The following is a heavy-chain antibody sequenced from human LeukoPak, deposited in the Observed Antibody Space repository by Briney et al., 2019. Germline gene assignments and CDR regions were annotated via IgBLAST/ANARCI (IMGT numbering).Heavy chain of an antibody. CDR1: GFTFSSYA. V-gene: IGHV3-23*01. CDR3: AKVKMGGNHYFDY. D-gene: IGHD1-14*01. Sequence: GGSLRLSCAASGFTFSSYAMSWVRQAPGKGLEWVSAISGSGGSTYYADSVKGRFTIFRDNSKNTLYLRMNSLRVEDTAVYYCAKVKMGGNHYFDYWGQGTLVTVSS. CDR2: ISGSGGST. J-gene: IGHJ4*02.